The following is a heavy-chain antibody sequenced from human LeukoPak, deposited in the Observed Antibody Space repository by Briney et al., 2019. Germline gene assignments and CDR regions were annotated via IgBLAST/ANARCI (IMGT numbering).Heavy chain of an antibody. CDR2: ISYDGSNK. J-gene: IGHJ6*02. CDR3: AKGFSRRGVVTPFYYYGMDV. V-gene: IGHV3-30*18. CDR1: GFTFNNYG. Sequence: GGSLRLSCAASGFTFNNYGMHWVRQAPGKGLEWVAVISYDGSNKYYADSVKGRFTISRDNSKNTLYLQMNSLRAEDTAVYYCAKGFSRRGVVTPFYYYGMDVWGQGTTVTVSS. D-gene: IGHD4-23*01.